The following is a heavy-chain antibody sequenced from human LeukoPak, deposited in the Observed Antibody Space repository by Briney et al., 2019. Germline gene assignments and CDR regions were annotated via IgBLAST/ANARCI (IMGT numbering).Heavy chain of an antibody. CDR1: GGSISSSNW. J-gene: IGHJ6*04. Sequence: GTLSLTRAVSGGSISSSNWGGWVRQPPGEGVGWVGGIYHSGSTNYNPSLKSRVTISVDKSKNQFSLKLSSVTAADTAVYYCARVQGGKYYYYYYGMDVWGKGTTVTVSS. V-gene: IGHV4-4*02. CDR3: ARVQGGKYYYYYYGMDV. D-gene: IGHD3-16*01. CDR2: IYHSGST.